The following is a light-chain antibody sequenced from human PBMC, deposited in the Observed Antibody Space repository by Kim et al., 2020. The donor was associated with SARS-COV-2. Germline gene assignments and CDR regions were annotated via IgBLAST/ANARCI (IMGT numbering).Light chain of an antibody. J-gene: IGKJ1*01. CDR1: QSVLHSSNNKSF. Sequence: DIVMTQSPDSLAVSLGERATINCKSSQSVLHSSNNKSFLGWYKQKPGQPPKLLIYWASTRESGVPDRFSGSGSGTDFTLTISSLQAEDVAVYYCQQYYSPPWTFGQGTKVDIK. CDR2: WAS. V-gene: IGKV4-1*01. CDR3: QQYYSPPWT.